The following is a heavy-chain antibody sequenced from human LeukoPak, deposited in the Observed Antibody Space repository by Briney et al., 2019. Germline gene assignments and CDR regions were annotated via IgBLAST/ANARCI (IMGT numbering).Heavy chain of an antibody. D-gene: IGHD2-21*02. CDR2: IYYSGST. J-gene: IGHJ4*02. CDR1: GGSISNYY. CDR3: ARKRSYCGGDCPNFDY. Sequence: PSETLSLTCTVSGGSISNYYWSWIRQLPGKGLEWIGYIYYSGSTNYNPSLKSRVTISVDTSKNQFSLKLSSVTAADTAVYYCARKRSYCGGDCPNFDYWGQGTLVTVSS. V-gene: IGHV4-59*01.